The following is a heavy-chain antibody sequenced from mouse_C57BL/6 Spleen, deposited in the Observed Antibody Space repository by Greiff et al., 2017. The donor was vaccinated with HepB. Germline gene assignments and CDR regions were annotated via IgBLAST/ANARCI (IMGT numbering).Heavy chain of an antibody. CDR3: ARGEGYYGSSPFAY. CDR1: GYTFTSYW. V-gene: IGHV1-55*01. D-gene: IGHD1-1*01. J-gene: IGHJ3*01. Sequence: QVQLKQPGAELVKPGASVKMSCKASGYTFTSYWITWVKQRPGQGLEWIGDIYPGSGSTNYNEKFKSKATLTVDTSSSTAYMQLSSLTSEDSAVYYCARGEGYYGSSPFAYWGQGTLVTVSA. CDR2: IYPGSGST.